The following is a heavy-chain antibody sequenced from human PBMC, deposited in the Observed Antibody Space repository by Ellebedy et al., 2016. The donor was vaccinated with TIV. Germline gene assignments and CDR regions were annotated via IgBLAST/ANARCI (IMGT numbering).Heavy chain of an antibody. CDR2: ISGYKGNT. J-gene: IGHJ1*01. D-gene: IGHD4-17*01. CDR1: GYTFTNYG. CDR3: ASHYDYGDYVGYFQY. Sequence: ASVKVSCKASGYTFTNYGISWVRQAPGEGLEWMGWISGYKGNTNYAQKGQGRVAMTTDTSTSTAYMELRSLRSDDTAAYYCASHYDYGDYVGYFQYWGQGTLVTVAS. V-gene: IGHV1-18*04.